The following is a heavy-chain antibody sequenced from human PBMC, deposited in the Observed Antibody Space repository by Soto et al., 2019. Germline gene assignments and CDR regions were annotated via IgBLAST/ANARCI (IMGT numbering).Heavy chain of an antibody. V-gene: IGHV3-13*01. D-gene: IGHD1-1*01. CDR3: ARGRNWSKGRAKGHYDY. Sequence: GGSLRLSCAASGFTFSSYDMHWVRQATGKGLEWVSAIGTAGDTYYPGSVKGRFTISRENAKNSLYLQMNSLRAGDTAVYYCARGRNWSKGRAKGHYDYWGQGTLVTVSS. CDR1: GFTFSSYD. J-gene: IGHJ4*02. CDR2: IGTAGDT.